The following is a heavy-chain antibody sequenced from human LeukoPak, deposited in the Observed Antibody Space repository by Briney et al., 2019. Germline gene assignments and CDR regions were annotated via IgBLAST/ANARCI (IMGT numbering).Heavy chain of an antibody. CDR2: VYTSGST. Sequence: SETLSLTCTVSGGSLSSYYWSWIRQPAGKGLEWIGRVYTSGSTNYNPSLKSRVTMSIDTSKNQFSLEVSSVTAADTAVYYCASRHVRGVRGAFDIWGQGTMVTVSS. V-gene: IGHV4-4*07. J-gene: IGHJ3*02. D-gene: IGHD3-10*01. CDR1: GGSLSSYY. CDR3: ASRHVRGVRGAFDI.